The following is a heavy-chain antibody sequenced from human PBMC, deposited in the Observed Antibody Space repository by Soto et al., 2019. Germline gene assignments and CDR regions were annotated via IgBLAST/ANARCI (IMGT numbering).Heavy chain of an antibody. CDR3: ARAPMVLTRSYFDS. D-gene: IGHD3-22*01. J-gene: IGHJ4*02. CDR1: DGSISNFY. Sequence: SETLSLTCTVSDGSISNFYWSWIRQPPGKGLEWIGYISSSGNTNYNPSLKSRVSISVDTSKNQFSLNLTSVTAADTAVYYCARAPMVLTRSYFDSWGQGTPVTV. V-gene: IGHV4-59*01. CDR2: ISSSGNT.